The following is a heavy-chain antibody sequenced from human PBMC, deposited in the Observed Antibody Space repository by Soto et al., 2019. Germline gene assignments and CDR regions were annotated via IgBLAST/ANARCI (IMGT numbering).Heavy chain of an antibody. V-gene: IGHV4-4*02. CDR3: ARVAGDYFPSGMDV. D-gene: IGHD4-17*01. J-gene: IGHJ6*02. CDR2: IYHSGST. CDR1: GGSISSSNW. Sequence: QVQLQESGPGLVKPSGTLSLTCAVSGGSISSSNWWSWVRQPPGKGLEWIGEIYHSGSTNYNPSLKSRVTTPVDKSKNQFSLKLSAVTAADTAVYYCARVAGDYFPSGMDVWGQGTTVTVSS.